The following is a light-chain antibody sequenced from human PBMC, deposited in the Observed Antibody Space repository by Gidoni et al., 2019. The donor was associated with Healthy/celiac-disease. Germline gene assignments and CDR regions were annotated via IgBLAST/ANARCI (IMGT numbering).Light chain of an antibody. CDR3: QKYGSSPSIT. V-gene: IGKV3-20*01. J-gene: IGKJ5*01. CDR1: QSVSSSY. Sequence: EIVFTPSPVTLSLSPGERATLSCRASQSVSSSYLAWYQQKTGQAPRLLIYGASSRATGIPDRFSGSGSGTDFTLTISRLEPEDFAVYYCQKYGSSPSITFGQGTRLEIK. CDR2: GAS.